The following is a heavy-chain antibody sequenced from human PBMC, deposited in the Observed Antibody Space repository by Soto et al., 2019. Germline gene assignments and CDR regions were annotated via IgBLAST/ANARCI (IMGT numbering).Heavy chain of an antibody. V-gene: IGHV3-30*18. CDR3: AKVIRADSTSSNFYYYSGLDV. J-gene: IGHJ6*02. CDR2: ISYDGSKK. Sequence: VQLVESGGGVVQPGRSLRLSCEVSGFSFSDFGLDWVRQAPGKGLEWVAIISYDGSKKSYADSVKGRFTISRDNSRDTLFLQMNSLRGEDTAIYYCAKVIRADSTSSNFYYYSGLDVWGQGTTVTVSS. CDR1: GFSFSDFG. D-gene: IGHD6-6*01.